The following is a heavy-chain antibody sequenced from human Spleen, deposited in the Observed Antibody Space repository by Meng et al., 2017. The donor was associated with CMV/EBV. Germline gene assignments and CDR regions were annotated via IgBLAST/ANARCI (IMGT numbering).Heavy chain of an antibody. V-gene: IGHV4-31*02. CDR2: IYYSGST. D-gene: IGHD3-3*01. J-gene: IGHJ4*02. CDR1: ISSGGYY. Sequence: ISSGGYYWSGIRQHPGKGLEWIGYIYYSGSTYYNPSLKSRVTISVDTSKNQFSLKLSSVTAADTAVYYCARGRRDFWSGYPTQYFDYWGQGTLVTVSS. CDR3: ARGRRDFWSGYPTQYFDY.